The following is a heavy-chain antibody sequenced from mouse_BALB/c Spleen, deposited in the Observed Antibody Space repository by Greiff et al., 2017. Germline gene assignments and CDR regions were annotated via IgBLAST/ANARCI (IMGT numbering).Heavy chain of an antibody. V-gene: IGHV1-62-2*01. CDR3: ARHEVITTVVATGTMDAMDY. CDR2: FYPGSGSI. D-gene: IGHD1-1*01. Sequence: QVQLQQSGAELVKPGASVKLSCKASGYTFTEYIIHWVKQRSGQGLEWIGWFYPGSGSIKYNEKFKDKATLTADKSSSTVYMELSRLTSEDSAVYFCARHEVITTVVATGTMDAMDYWGQGTSVTVSS. J-gene: IGHJ4*01. CDR1: GYTFTEYI.